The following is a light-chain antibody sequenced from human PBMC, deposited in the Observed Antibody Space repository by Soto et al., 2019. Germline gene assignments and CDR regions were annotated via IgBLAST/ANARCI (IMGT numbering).Light chain of an antibody. V-gene: IGKV3-15*01. Sequence: EIVMTQSPATLSVSPGERATLSGRASQSVSSNLAWSQQKPGQAPRLLIYGESTRATCIPARFSGSGSGTEFTLTISSLQSEDFAVYYCQQYNNWPAVTFGQGTRLEMK. J-gene: IGKJ5*01. CDR3: QQYNNWPAVT. CDR2: GES. CDR1: QSVSSN.